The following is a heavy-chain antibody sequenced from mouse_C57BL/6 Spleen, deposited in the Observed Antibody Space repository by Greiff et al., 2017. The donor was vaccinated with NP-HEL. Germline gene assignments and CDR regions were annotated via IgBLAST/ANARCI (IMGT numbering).Heavy chain of an antibody. D-gene: IGHD2-5*01. CDR3: ARSEYSIYAMDY. CDR1: GYTFTDYN. Sequence: EVQLQESGPELVKPGASVKIPCKASGYTFTDYNMDWVKQSHGKSLEWIGDINPNNGGTIYNQKFKGKATLTVDKSSSTAYMELRSLTSEDTAVYYCARSEYSIYAMDYWGQGTSVTVSS. CDR2: INPNNGGT. J-gene: IGHJ4*01. V-gene: IGHV1-18*01.